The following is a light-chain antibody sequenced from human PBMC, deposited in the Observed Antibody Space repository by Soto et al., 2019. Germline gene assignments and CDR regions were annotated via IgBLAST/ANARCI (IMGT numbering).Light chain of an antibody. V-gene: IGKV1-5*03. CDR1: HSIGNW. Sequence: DIQMTQSPATLSASVGDRVTITCRASHSIGNWLAWYQQTPGKAPNLLIYKASSLQTGVLSRFSGSGSGTEFTLTTSSLQPDDFAIYYCKQNNSYPLTFGGGTKVETK. CDR3: KQNNSYPLT. J-gene: IGKJ4*01. CDR2: KAS.